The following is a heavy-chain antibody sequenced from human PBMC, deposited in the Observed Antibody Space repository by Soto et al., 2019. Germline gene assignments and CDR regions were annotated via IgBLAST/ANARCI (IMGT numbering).Heavy chain of an antibody. CDR2: IYPGDSDT. J-gene: IGHJ4*02. CDR3: ARHGDSSSWRYYFDY. D-gene: IGHD6-13*01. CDR1: GYSFTSYW. Sequence: PGESLKISCKGSGYSFTSYWIGWVRQMPGKGLEWMGIIYPGDSDTRYSPSFQGQVTISAGKSISTAYLQWSSLKASDTAMYYCARHGDSSSWRYYFDYWGQGTLVTVSS. V-gene: IGHV5-51*01.